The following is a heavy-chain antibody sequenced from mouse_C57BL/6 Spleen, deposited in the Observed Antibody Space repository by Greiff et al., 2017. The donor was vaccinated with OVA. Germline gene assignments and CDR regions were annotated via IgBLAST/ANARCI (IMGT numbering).Heavy chain of an antibody. D-gene: IGHD1-1*01. CDR1: GYTFTSYG. CDR3: ARSGPNYYGSSPLDY. V-gene: IGHV1-81*01. Sequence: QVQLKQSGAELARPGASVKLSCKASGYTFTSYGISWVKQRTGQGLEWIGEIYPRSGNTYYNEKFKGKATLTADKSSSTAYMALRSLTSEDSAVYFCARSGPNYYGSSPLDYWGQGTTLTVSS. J-gene: IGHJ2*01. CDR2: IYPRSGNT.